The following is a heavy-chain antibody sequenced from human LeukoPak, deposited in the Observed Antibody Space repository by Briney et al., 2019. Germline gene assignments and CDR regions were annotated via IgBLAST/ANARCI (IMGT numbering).Heavy chain of an antibody. CDR2: ISYDGSSE. V-gene: IGHV3-30-3*01. J-gene: IGHJ4*02. Sequence: PGRSLRLSCAASGFTFSNYAMHWVRQAPGKGLEWVAVISYDGSSEYYADSVQGRFTISRDNSKNTLYLQMNSLRAEDTAVYYCATINLTGPSWWGQGTLVTVSS. CDR3: ATINLTGPSW. D-gene: IGHD3-9*01. CDR1: GFTFSNYA.